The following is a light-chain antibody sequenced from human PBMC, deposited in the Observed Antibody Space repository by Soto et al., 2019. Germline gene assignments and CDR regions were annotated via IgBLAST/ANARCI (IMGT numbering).Light chain of an antibody. CDR1: QSIGDT. Sequence: EIVMTQSPATLSVSPVGRATLSCRASQSIGDTLAWYQLKPGQAPRLLIYDTSNRATGIPARFSGSGSGTDFTLTISSLEPEDFAVYYCHQRKSWPRTFGQGTKVDIK. CDR3: HQRKSWPRT. J-gene: IGKJ1*01. V-gene: IGKV3-11*01. CDR2: DTS.